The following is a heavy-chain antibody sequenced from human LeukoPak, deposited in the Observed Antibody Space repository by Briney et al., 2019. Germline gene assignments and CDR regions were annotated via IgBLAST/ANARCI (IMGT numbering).Heavy chain of an antibody. CDR1: GFTFSNAW. D-gene: IGHD3-3*01. Sequence: GGSLRLSCAASGFTFSNAWMSWVRQAPGKGLEWVSYISSSGSTIYYADSVKGRFTISRDNAKNSLYLQMNSLRAEDTAVYYCASITIFGVVTPNDAFDIWGQGTMVTVSS. J-gene: IGHJ3*02. CDR3: ASITIFGVVTPNDAFDI. CDR2: ISSSGSTI. V-gene: IGHV3-11*04.